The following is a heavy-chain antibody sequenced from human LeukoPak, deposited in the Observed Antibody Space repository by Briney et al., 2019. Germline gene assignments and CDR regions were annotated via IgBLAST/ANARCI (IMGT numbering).Heavy chain of an antibody. J-gene: IGHJ3*02. CDR2: INHSGST. CDR1: GGSFSGYY. Sequence: SETLSLTCAVYGGSFSGYYWSWIRQPPGKGLEWIGEINHSGSTNYNPSLKSRVTISVDTSKNQFSLKLSSVTAADTAVYYCARVITFGGAIVRYAFDIWGQGTMVTVSS. D-gene: IGHD3-16*02. CDR3: ARVITFGGAIVRYAFDI. V-gene: IGHV4-34*01.